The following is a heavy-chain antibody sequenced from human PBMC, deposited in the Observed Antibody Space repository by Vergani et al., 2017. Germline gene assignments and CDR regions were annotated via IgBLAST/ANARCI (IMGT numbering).Heavy chain of an antibody. CDR1: GFTFDDYA. J-gene: IGHJ6*02. CDR2: ISWNSGST. CDR3: AKDRGDTAMVVYGMDV. V-gene: IGHV3-9*01. D-gene: IGHD5-18*01. Sequence: EVQLVESGGGLVQPGRSLRLSCAASGFTFDDYAMHWVRQAPGKGLEWVSGISWNSGSTGYADSVTGRFTISSDNAKNSLYLQMNSLRAEDTALYYCAKDRGDTAMVVYGMDVWGQGTTVTVSS.